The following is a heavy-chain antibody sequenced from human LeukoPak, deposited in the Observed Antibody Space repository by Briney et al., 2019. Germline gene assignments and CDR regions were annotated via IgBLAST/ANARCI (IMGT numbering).Heavy chain of an antibody. V-gene: IGHV4-34*01. J-gene: IGHJ4*02. CDR3: ARTPRGSVAGYYFDY. CDR2: INHSGST. Sequence: SETLSLTCAVYGGSFSGYYWSWIRQPPGKGLEWIGEINHSGSTNYNPSLKGRVTISVDTSKNQFSPKLSSVTAADTAVYYCARTPRGSVAGYYFDYWGQGTLVTVSS. D-gene: IGHD6-19*01. CDR1: GGSFSGYY.